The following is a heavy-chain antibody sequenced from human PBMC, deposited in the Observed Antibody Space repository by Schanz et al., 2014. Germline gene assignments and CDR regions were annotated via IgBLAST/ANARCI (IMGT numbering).Heavy chain of an antibody. D-gene: IGHD3-10*01. V-gene: IGHV3-30*04. J-gene: IGHJ4*02. CDR1: LFTFLTSS. Sequence: QVQLVSFGGGVVQPGGSLSLSFSSSLFTFLTSSMHWVRQAPGKGLGWLAVISSDGFNKFYADSVKGRFTISRDNSKNTLYLQMNSLRTEDTAVYYCARGDMVRGVFDYWGQGTLVTVSS. CDR3: ARGDMVRGVFDY. CDR2: ISSDGFNK.